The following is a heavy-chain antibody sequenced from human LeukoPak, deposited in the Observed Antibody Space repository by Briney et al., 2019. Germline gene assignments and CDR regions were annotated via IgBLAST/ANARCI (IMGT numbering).Heavy chain of an antibody. CDR3: ARETNGDITFDY. V-gene: IGHV3-30-3*01. D-gene: IGHD4-17*01. J-gene: IGHJ4*02. CDR2: ISYDGSNK. CDR1: GFTFSSYA. Sequence: GGSLRLSCAASGFTFSSYAMHWVRQAPGKGLEWVAVISYDGSNKYYADSVKGRFTISRDNSKNTVDLQMNSLGADDTAVYYCARETNGDITFDYWGQGTLVTVSS.